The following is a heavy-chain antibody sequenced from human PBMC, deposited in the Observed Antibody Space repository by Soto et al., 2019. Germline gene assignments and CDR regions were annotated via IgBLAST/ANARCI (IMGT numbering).Heavy chain of an antibody. D-gene: IGHD3-16*01. CDR2: INSGSDTI. Sequence: EVQLVESGGGLVQPGGSLRLSCAASGFTLSAYSMNWVRQAPGKGLEWISFINSGSDTIYYGDSVKGRFTISRDNAKNALYLQMNSLRDDDTAVYYGARPLLDRPTYYGLYVWGQGTTVTVSS. CDR3: ARPLLDRPTYYGLYV. V-gene: IGHV3-48*02. J-gene: IGHJ6*02. CDR1: GFTLSAYS.